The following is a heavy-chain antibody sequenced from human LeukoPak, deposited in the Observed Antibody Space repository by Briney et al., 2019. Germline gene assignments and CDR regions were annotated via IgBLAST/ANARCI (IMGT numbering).Heavy chain of an antibody. CDR2: ISSSSTHI. D-gene: IGHD3-10*01. CDR1: GFPFRSYS. Sequence: GGSLRLSCAASGFPFRSYSMNWVRQAPGKGLEWVSSISSSSTHIYYADSVKGRFTISRDNAKNSLYLQMNSLRVEDTAVYYCARAEGSGSSFDYWGQGTLVTVSS. V-gene: IGHV3-21*01. CDR3: ARAEGSGSSFDY. J-gene: IGHJ4*02.